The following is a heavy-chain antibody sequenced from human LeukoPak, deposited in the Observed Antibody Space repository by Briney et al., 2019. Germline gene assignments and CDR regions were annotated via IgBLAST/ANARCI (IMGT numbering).Heavy chain of an antibody. CDR2: IYYSGST. CDR1: GGSISSYY. J-gene: IGHJ4*02. V-gene: IGHV4-59*01. Sequence: SETLSLTCTVSGGSISSYYWSWIRQPPGKGLEWIGYIYYSGSTNYNPSLKSRVTISVDTYKNPFSLKLSSVTAADTAVYYCARTYYDFWSGYLDYWGQGTLVTVSS. CDR3: ARTYYDFWSGYLDY. D-gene: IGHD3-3*01.